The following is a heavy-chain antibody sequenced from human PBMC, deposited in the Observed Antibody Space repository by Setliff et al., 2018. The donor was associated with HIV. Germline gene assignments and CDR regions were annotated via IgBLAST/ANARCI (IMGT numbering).Heavy chain of an antibody. CDR2: IYYTGST. CDR3: ARAPFYYGSGSYQTVDY. V-gene: IGHV4-31*03. CDR1: GGSISSGDYY. Sequence: TLSLTCTVSGGSISSGDYYWSWIRQHPRKGLEWIGYIYYTGSTYYSPSLKSRVTTSVDTSKNQFSLKLSSVTAADTAVYYCARAPFYYGSGSYQTVDYWGQGTLVTVSS. J-gene: IGHJ4*02. D-gene: IGHD3-10*01.